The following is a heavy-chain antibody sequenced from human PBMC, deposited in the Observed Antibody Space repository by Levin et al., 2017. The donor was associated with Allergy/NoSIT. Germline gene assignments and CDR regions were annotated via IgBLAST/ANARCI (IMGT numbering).Heavy chain of an antibody. V-gene: IGHV4-31*03. Sequence: TSSETLSLTCTVSGDSMNRRDFYWSWIRQHPGKGLEWIGFIHHSGSAYYNPSLKSRLSMSLDTSESQFSLKLTSVTVADTAVYFCARDECAWFGECYGMDVWGQGTTVIVSS. CDR2: IHHSGSA. CDR3: ARDECAWFGECYGMDV. J-gene: IGHJ6*02. D-gene: IGHD3-10*01. CDR1: GDSMNRRDFY.